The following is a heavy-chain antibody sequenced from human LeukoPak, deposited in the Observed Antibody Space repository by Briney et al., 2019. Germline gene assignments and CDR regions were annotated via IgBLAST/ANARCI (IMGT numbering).Heavy chain of an antibody. Sequence: SVKVSCKASGYTFTSYGISWVRQAPGQGLEWMGRIIPILGIANYAQKFQGRVTITADKSTSTAYMELSSLRSEDTAVYYCAREGSDAAAGTLRPSAFDIWGQGTMVTVSS. D-gene: IGHD6-13*01. CDR2: IIPILGIA. CDR3: AREGSDAAAGTLRPSAFDI. J-gene: IGHJ3*02. V-gene: IGHV1-69*04. CDR1: GYTFTSYG.